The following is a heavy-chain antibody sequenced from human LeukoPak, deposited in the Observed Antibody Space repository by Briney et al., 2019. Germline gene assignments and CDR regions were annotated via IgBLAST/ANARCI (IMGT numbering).Heavy chain of an antibody. CDR3: ARHEGKGSGSYYSNFDY. Sequence: PSETLSLTCTVSGDSISTSGYYWDWIRQPPGKGLEWIGSIYYSGSTYYNPSLKSRVTISVDTSKNQFSLKLNSVTAADTAVYYCARHEGKGSGSYYSNFDYWGQGTLVTVSS. J-gene: IGHJ4*02. V-gene: IGHV4-39*01. CDR1: GDSISTSGYY. D-gene: IGHD3-10*01. CDR2: IYYSGST.